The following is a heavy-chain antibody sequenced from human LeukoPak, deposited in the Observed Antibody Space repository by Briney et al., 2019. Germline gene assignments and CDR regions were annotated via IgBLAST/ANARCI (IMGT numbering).Heavy chain of an antibody. CDR3: ARQIPTLGDTLN. V-gene: IGHV1-2*06. CDR2: INPNSSGT. D-gene: IGHD2-21*02. J-gene: IGHJ4*02. Sequence: ASVKVSCKASGYTFTDYYIHWVRQAPGQGLEWMGRINPNSSGTEYAQKFRGRVTMTRDTSTSTAYMELSRLTSDDTAVFYCARQIPTLGDTLNWGAGTLVTVSS. CDR1: GYTFTDYY.